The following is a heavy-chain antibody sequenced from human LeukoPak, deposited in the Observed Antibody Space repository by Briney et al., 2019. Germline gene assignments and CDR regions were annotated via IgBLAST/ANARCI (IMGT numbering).Heavy chain of an antibody. CDR2: IRSKAYGGTT. D-gene: IGHD5-18*01. Sequence: GGSLRLSCTASGFTFGGYAMSWFRQAPGKGLEWVGFIRSKAYGGTTEYAASVKGRFTISGDDSKSIAYLQMNSLKTEDTAVYYCTRVPIQLWSGGYFDYWGQGTLVTVSS. J-gene: IGHJ4*02. CDR3: TRVPIQLWSGGYFDY. V-gene: IGHV3-49*03. CDR1: GFTFGGYA.